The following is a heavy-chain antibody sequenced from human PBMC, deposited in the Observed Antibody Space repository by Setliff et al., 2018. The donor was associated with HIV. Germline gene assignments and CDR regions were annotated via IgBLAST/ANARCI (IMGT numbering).Heavy chain of an antibody. CDR1: EYMILAYK. Sequence: ASVKVSCKATEYMILAYKMNWVRQAPGQGLEWIGRISPNNGVAEYAPKFQGRVIMTLDTSISTAYLEIPKLTSDDAAVYYCARPRVFDSFDVWGQGTMVTVSS. CDR2: ISPNNGVA. V-gene: IGHV1-2*06. J-gene: IGHJ3*01. CDR3: ARPRVFDSFDV.